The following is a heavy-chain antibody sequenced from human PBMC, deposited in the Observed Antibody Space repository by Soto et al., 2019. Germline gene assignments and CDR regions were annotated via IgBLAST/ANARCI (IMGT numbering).Heavy chain of an antibody. CDR1: GFTLSEYG. CDR2: VSGSGDST. CDR3: ATSNYGERD. D-gene: IGHD3-10*01. V-gene: IGHV3-23*01. Sequence: QVLESGGGLVQPGGSLRLTCAASGFTLSEYGTSWVRQAPGKGLEWVSFVSGSGDSTYYTDSVKGRFTISRDSSKSTVCLQMNSLRAEDTAVYYCATSNYGERDWGQGTLVTVSS. J-gene: IGHJ4*02.